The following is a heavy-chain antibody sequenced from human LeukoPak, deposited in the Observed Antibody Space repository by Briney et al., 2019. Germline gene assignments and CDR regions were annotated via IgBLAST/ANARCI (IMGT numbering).Heavy chain of an antibody. Sequence: PGGSLRLSCAASGFTFSSYSMKWVRQAPGQGLEWLSFISSGSGTIYYADSVKGRFTISRDNAKNSLFLHMNSLRDEDTAVYYCARITGSGYYYFDYWGQGTLVTVSS. CDR2: ISSGSGTI. J-gene: IGHJ4*02. CDR3: ARITGSGYYYFDY. D-gene: IGHD3-22*01. CDR1: GFTFSSYS. V-gene: IGHV3-48*02.